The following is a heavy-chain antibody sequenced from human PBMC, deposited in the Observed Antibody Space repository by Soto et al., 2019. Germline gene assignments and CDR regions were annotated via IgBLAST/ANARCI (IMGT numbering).Heavy chain of an antibody. Sequence: ASLKVSCKASGYTFTSYAMHWVRQAPGQRLEWMGWINAGNGNTKYSQKFQGRVTITRDTSASTAYMELSSLRSEDTAVYYCARDRQQLVYYYYYGMDVWGQGTTVTVSS. V-gene: IGHV1-3*01. D-gene: IGHD6-13*01. CDR2: INAGNGNT. CDR1: GYTFTSYA. J-gene: IGHJ6*02. CDR3: ARDRQQLVYYYYYGMDV.